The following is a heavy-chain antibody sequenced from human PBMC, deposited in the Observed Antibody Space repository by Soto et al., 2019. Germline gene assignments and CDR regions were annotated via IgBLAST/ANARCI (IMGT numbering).Heavy chain of an antibody. J-gene: IGHJ6*02. CDR3: ARGLSSSATFYHYYGMDV. V-gene: IGHV4-34*01. Sequence: PSETLSLTCAVYGGSFRGYHWSWIRQPPGKGLEWIGEINHSGSTNYNPSLKSRVIISLETSKNQFSLILTSVTAADTAVYYCARGLSSSATFYHYYGMDVWGQGTTVTVSX. CDR2: INHSGST. D-gene: IGHD6-6*01. CDR1: GGSFRGYH.